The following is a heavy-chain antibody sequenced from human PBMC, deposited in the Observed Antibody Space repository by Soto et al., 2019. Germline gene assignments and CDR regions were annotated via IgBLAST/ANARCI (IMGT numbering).Heavy chain of an antibody. CDR1: GYTFSTYA. V-gene: IGHV3-23*01. CDR2: ISVTGGST. Sequence: EVHLLESGRGLVQPGGSLRLSCAASGYTFSTYAMSWVRQAPGMGLEWVSAISVTGGSTYYADSVRGRFTISRDNSKNTLSLQMTSLRAEDTAVYYCAKATYSNVYNFDYWGQGTLVTVSS. CDR3: AKATYSNVYNFDY. J-gene: IGHJ4*02. D-gene: IGHD6-13*01.